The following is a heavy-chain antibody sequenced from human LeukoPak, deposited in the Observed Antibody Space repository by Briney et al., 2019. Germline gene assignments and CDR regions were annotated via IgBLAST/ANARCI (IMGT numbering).Heavy chain of an antibody. CDR3: ARSLRRYYYDSSGYYGNFDY. CDR2: ISSSGSTI. D-gene: IGHD3-22*01. V-gene: IGHV3-48*04. J-gene: IGHJ4*02. Sequence: PGGSLRLSCAASGFTFSSYSMNWVRQAPGKGLYWVSYISSSGSTIYYADSVKGRFTISRDNAKNSLYLQMNSLRAEDTAVYYCARSLRRYYYDSSGYYGNFDYWGQGTLVTVSS. CDR1: GFTFSSYS.